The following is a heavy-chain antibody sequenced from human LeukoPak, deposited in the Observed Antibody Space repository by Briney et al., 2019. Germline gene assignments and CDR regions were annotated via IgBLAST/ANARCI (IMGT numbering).Heavy chain of an antibody. V-gene: IGHV1-2*02. CDR3: AKVSVAVPIADAIPDYFDF. CDR1: GYTFTDYY. D-gene: IGHD2-21*01. Sequence: ASVTVSYKASGYTFTDYYMHWVRQAPGQGLEWVGWISPNSGGTNYAQKFQGRVTMTRDTSISTAYMELSMLKSDDTAVYYCAKVSVAVPIADAIPDYFDFWGQGTLVTVSS. CDR2: ISPNSGGT. J-gene: IGHJ4*02.